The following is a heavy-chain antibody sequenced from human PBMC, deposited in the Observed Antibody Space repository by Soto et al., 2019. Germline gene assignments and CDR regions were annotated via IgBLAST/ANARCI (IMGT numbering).Heavy chain of an antibody. Sequence: QVQLLESGGGVVQPGRSLRLSCAASGFTFSSYGMHWVRQAPGKGLEWVAVISYDGSNKYYADSVKGRFTISRDNSKNTLYLQMNSLRAEDTAVYYCAKALRYFDWFPPFDYWGQGTLVTVSS. CDR1: GFTFSSYG. V-gene: IGHV3-30*18. CDR3: AKALRYFDWFPPFDY. CDR2: ISYDGSNK. D-gene: IGHD3-9*01. J-gene: IGHJ4*02.